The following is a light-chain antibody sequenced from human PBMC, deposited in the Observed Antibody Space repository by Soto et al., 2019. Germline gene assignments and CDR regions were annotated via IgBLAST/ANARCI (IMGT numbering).Light chain of an antibody. CDR2: ATS. Sequence: DIQLTQSPSPLSASVGDTVTITCRATQGMCNLLAWYQQKPQTASKTLIFATSTLNSGVPSRFTGSGSGTEFTLTIASLEPEDFAISYCHHSNVYPLTFGQATRVEI. J-gene: IGKJ1*01. CDR3: HHSNVYPLT. CDR1: QGMCNL. V-gene: IGKV1D-16*01.